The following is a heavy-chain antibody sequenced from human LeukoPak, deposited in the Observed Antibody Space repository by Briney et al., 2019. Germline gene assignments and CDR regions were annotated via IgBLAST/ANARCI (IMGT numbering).Heavy chain of an antibody. Sequence: PSETLSLTCSVSGGSINSYYWTWIRQSPGKGLEWIGHIYYSGSTKYNPSLMSRVTMSADTSKNQFSLRLTSVTAADTAVYYYARYSGSPTWYLDFWGQGALVAVSS. D-gene: IGHD1-26*01. CDR3: ARYSGSPTWYLDF. CDR2: IYYSGST. J-gene: IGHJ4*02. V-gene: IGHV4-59*08. CDR1: GGSINSYY.